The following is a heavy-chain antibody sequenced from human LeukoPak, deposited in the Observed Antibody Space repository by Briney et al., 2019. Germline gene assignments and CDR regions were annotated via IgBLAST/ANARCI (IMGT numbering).Heavy chain of an antibody. J-gene: IGHJ5*02. CDR3: ARAPRITIFGVVIIRFDP. D-gene: IGHD3-3*01. Sequence: SPTLSLPCTVSGGSISRGGYYWSWIRQHPGKGLEWIGYIYYSGSTYYNPSLKSRVTISVDTSKNQFSLKLSSVTAADTAVYYCARAPRITIFGVVIIRFDPWGQGTLVTVTS. CDR2: IYYSGST. V-gene: IGHV4-31*03. CDR1: GGSISRGGYY.